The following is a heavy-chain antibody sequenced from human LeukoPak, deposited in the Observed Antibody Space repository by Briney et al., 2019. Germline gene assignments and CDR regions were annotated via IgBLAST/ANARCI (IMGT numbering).Heavy chain of an antibody. V-gene: IGHV4-39*02. CDR1: GGSISSSSYY. Sequence: SETLSLTCTVSGGSISSSSYYWVWIRQPPGKGLEWIGSIYCSGSTYYNPSLKSRVTISVDTSKNQFSLKLSSVTAADTAEYYCARELELRYWGQGTLVTVSS. D-gene: IGHD1-7*01. CDR3: ARELELRY. J-gene: IGHJ4*02. CDR2: IYCSGST.